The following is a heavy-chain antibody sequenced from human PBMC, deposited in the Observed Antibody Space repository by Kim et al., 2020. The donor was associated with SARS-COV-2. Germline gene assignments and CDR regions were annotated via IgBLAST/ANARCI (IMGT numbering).Heavy chain of an antibody. Sequence: ASVKVSCKASGYTFTSYYMHWVRQAPGQGLEWMGIINPSGGSTSYAQKFQGRVTMTRDTSTNTVYMELSSLRSEDTAVYYCARGGDILTGYYYYYGMDVWGQGTTVTVSS. J-gene: IGHJ6*02. CDR1: GYTFTSYY. CDR3: ARGGDILTGYYYYYGMDV. D-gene: IGHD3-9*01. V-gene: IGHV1-46*03. CDR2: INPSGGST.